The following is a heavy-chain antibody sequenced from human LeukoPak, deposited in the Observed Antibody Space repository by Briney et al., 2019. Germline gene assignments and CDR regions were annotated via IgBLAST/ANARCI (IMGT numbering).Heavy chain of an antibody. CDR2: INPNSGGT. J-gene: IGHJ4*02. D-gene: IGHD5-18*01. Sequence: GASVKVSCKATGYTFTGYFMHWVREAPGQGLEWMGWINPNSGGTNYAQKFQGRVTMTRDTSISTAYMELSSLRSDDTAVYYCARGGIQLWFLVDYWGQGTLVTVSS. CDR3: ARGGIQLWFLVDY. CDR1: GYTFTGYF. V-gene: IGHV1-2*02.